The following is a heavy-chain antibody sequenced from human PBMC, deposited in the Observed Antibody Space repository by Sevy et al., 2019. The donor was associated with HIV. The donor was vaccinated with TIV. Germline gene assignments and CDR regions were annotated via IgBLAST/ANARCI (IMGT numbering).Heavy chain of an antibody. CDR2: IDTSGGT. CDR3: ARYNFWTGHYDYFDY. V-gene: IGHV4-4*07. J-gene: IGHJ4*02. Sequence: SETLSLTCSVSGGSISSHYWSWIRQTAGEGLEWIGRIDTSGGTNYNPSLKTRVTMSRDTSKNQFSLRLSSVTAADTAVYYCARYNFWTGHYDYFDYWGPGALVTVSS. D-gene: IGHD3-3*01. CDR1: GGSISSHY.